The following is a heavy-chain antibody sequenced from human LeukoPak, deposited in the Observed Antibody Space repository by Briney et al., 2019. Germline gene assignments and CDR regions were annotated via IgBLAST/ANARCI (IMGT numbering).Heavy chain of an antibody. D-gene: IGHD1-26*01. V-gene: IGHV3-30*18. CDR2: ISYDGSNK. Sequence: GGSLRLSCAASGFTFSSYGMHWVRQAPGKGLERVAVISYDGSNKYYADSVKGRFTISRDNSKNTLYLQMNSLRAEDTAVYYCAKEGVDQSQWALDYWGQGTLVTVSS. CDR1: GFTFSSYG. J-gene: IGHJ4*02. CDR3: AKEGVDQSQWALDY.